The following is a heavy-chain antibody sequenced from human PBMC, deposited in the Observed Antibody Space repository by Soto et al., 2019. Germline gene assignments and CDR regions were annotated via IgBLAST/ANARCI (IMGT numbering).Heavy chain of an antibody. D-gene: IGHD2-21*01. Sequence: QVHLVQSGAEVKKPGSSAKVSCKASGGSFTSYIFTWVRQAPGQGLEWMGRNIPIQGTANYALKFQDRVTITADKSTNTAYMELRSLRPEDTALYYCAKSLVFVDHAYRDVWGKGTTVTVSS. CDR3: AKSLVFVDHAYRDV. V-gene: IGHV1-69*08. J-gene: IGHJ6*03. CDR2: NIPIQGTA. CDR1: GGSFTSYI.